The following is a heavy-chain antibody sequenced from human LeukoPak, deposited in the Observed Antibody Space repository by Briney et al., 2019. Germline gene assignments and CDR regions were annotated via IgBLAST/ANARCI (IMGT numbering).Heavy chain of an antibody. CDR3: TRINRPTTVYAFDI. V-gene: IGHV3-53*01. J-gene: IGHJ3*02. Sequence: PGGSLRLSCAASGFTVSNKYMTWVRQAPGKGLEWVSLIYSDGRTYYADSVKGRCTISRDNSKNTLYLQMNSLRVEDTAVYYCTRINRPTTVYAFDIWGQGTMVTVSS. CDR2: IYSDGRT. D-gene: IGHD4-17*01. CDR1: GFTVSNKY.